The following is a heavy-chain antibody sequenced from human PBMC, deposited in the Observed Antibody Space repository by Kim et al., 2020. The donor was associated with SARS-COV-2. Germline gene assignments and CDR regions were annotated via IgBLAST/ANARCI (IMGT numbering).Heavy chain of an antibody. CDR1: GYTFTSSD. J-gene: IGHJ6*02. CDR2: MSPNSGNT. D-gene: IGHD6-19*01. CDR3: ARGSIAVAGDHFYYVMDV. Sequence: ASVKVSCKASGYTFTSSDINWVRQAPGQGPEWLGWMSPNSGNTGYAQKFRGRVTMTRNTSTSTAYMDMSNLRDEDTAVYYCARGSIAVAGDHFYYVMDVWDQGTTVTVSS. V-gene: IGHV1-8*01.